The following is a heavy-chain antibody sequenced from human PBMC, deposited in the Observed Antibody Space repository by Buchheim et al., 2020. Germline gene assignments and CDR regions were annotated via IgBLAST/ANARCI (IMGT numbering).Heavy chain of an antibody. Sequence: EVQLVESGGGLVQPGGSLRLSCAASGFTFSSYWMSWVRQAPGKGLEWVANIKQDGSEKYYVDSVKGRFTISRDNAKNSLYLQMNSLRAEDTAVYYCARRDYYYDSSGYYSRPFDYWGQGTL. J-gene: IGHJ4*02. CDR1: GFTFSSYW. CDR3: ARRDYYYDSSGYYSRPFDY. CDR2: IKQDGSEK. V-gene: IGHV3-7*01. D-gene: IGHD3-22*01.